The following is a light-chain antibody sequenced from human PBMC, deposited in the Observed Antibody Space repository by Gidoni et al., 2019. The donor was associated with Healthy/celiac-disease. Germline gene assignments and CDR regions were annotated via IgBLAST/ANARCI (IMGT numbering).Light chain of an antibody. J-gene: IGLJ2*01. Sequence: QSALTQPPSASGSPGQSVTISCTGTSSDVGNYNYVSWYQQHPGKAPKLIIYEVSKRPSGVPDRFSGSKSGNTASLTVSGLQAEDEADYYCDSYAGSTDHVIFGRGTKLTVL. CDR1: SSDVGNYNY. CDR2: EVS. CDR3: DSYAGSTDHVI. V-gene: IGLV2-8*01.